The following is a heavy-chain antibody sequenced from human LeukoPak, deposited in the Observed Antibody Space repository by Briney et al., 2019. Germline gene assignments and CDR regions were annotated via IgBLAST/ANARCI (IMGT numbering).Heavy chain of an antibody. CDR2: IKSKTDGGTT. D-gene: IGHD6-19*01. V-gene: IGHV3-15*01. J-gene: IGHJ2*01. Sequence: PGGSLRLSCAASGFTFSNAWMSWVRQAPGKGLEWVGRIKSKTDGGTTDYAAPVKGRFTISRDNSKNTLYLQMNSLRAEDTAVYYCAKVPSGWPYWYFDLWGRGTLVTVSS. CDR3: AKVPSGWPYWYFDL. CDR1: GFTFSNAW.